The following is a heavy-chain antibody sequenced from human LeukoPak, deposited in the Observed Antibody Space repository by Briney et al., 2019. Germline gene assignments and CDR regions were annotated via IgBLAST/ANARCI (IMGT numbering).Heavy chain of an antibody. CDR1: GYTFTGYY. J-gene: IGHJ5*02. V-gene: IGHV1-2*02. CDR3: ARRCPRYSYGACLDP. Sequence: ASVKVSCKASGYTFTGYYMHWVRQVPGQGLEWMGWINPNSGGTNYAQKFQGRVTMTRDTSISTAYMELSRLRSDDTAVYYCARRCPRYSYGACLDPWGQGTLVTVSS. D-gene: IGHD5-18*01. CDR2: INPNSGGT.